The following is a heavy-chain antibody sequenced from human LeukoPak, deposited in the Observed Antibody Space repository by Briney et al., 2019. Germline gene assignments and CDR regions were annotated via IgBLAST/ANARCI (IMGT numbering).Heavy chain of an antibody. Sequence: GGSLRLSCEASGFTFSSYAMHWVRQAPGKGLEWASSISGSGISTYYANSVKGRFSISRDNSKNTLDLQMNSLGAEDTAVYFCAKDYIGYDQDFDYWGQGTLVTVSS. CDR1: GFTFSSYA. D-gene: IGHD2-2*01. J-gene: IGHJ4*02. CDR3: AKDYIGYDQDFDY. V-gene: IGHV3-23*01. CDR2: ISGSGIST.